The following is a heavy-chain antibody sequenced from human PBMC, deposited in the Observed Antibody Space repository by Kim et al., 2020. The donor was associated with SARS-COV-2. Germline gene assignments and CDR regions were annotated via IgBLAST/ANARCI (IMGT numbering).Heavy chain of an antibody. D-gene: IGHD6-19*01. CDR2: ISGSGGST. CDR3: ANCGGIYGWYVSCYYFDY. Sequence: GGSLRLSCAASGFTFSSYAMSWVRQAPGKGLEWVLAISGSGGSTYYADSVKGRFTISRDNSKNTLYLQMNSLRAEDTAVYYCANCGGIYGWYVSCYYFDYWGQGTLVTVSS. J-gene: IGHJ4*02. V-gene: IGHV3-23*01. CDR1: GFTFSSYA.